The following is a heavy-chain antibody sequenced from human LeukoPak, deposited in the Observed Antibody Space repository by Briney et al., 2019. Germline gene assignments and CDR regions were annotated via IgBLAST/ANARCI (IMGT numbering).Heavy chain of an antibody. Sequence: GGSLRLSCAASGFTFSDYYMSWIRQAPGKGLEWVSYISSSSSYTNYADSVKGRFTISRDNAKNSLYLQMNSLRAEDTAVYYCAKDATRSSGWYYFDFWGHGTLVTVSS. D-gene: IGHD6-19*01. CDR3: AKDATRSSGWYYFDF. J-gene: IGHJ4*01. CDR2: ISSSSSYT. V-gene: IGHV3-11*03. CDR1: GFTFSDYY.